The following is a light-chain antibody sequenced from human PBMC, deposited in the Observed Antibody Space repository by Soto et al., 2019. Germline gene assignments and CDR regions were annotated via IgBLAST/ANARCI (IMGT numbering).Light chain of an antibody. CDR3: QQRSSAIT. CDR1: QSVSSH. J-gene: IGKJ5*01. V-gene: IGKV3-11*01. CDR2: DAS. Sequence: IVLTESPATVSLSPGETATLTCRASQSVSSHLAWFQQRPGQAPRLLIYDASNRATGIPARFSGRGSGTDFTLTISSLEPEDFAVYYCQQRSSAITFGQGTRLEIK.